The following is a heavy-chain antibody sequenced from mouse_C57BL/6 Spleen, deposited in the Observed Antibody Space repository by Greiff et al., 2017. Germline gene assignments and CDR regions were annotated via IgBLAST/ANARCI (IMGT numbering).Heavy chain of an antibody. J-gene: IGHJ2*01. V-gene: IGHV1-52*01. CDR3: AGGPYYYSNKIDFDY. Sequence: VQLQQPGAELVRPGSSVKLSCKASGYTFTSYWMHWVKQRPIQGLEWIGNIDPSDSETHYNQKFKDKATLTVDKSSSTTYMQLSSLTSEDSAVYYCAGGPYYYSNKIDFDYWGQGTTLTVSS. CDR1: GYTFTSYW. CDR2: IDPSDSET. D-gene: IGHD1-1*01.